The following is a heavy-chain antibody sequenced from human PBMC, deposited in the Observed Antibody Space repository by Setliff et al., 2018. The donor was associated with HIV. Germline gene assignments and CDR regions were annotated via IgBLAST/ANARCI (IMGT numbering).Heavy chain of an antibody. D-gene: IGHD2-8*01. CDR3: VGLRYYADGAWHGGDY. CDR1: RFTFNDYW. V-gene: IGHV3-7*03. CDR2: IDRDGSET. J-gene: IGHJ4*02. Sequence: GGSLRLSCVASRFTFNDYWMSWVRQAPGKGLEWVANIDRDGSETNYVDSVKGRFTISRDNAKNSLCLQMNSLKSEDTAVYYRVGLRYYADGAWHGGDYWGQGSLVTVSS.